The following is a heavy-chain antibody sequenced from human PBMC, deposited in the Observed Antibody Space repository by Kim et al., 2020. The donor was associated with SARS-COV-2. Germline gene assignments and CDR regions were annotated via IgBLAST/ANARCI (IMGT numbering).Heavy chain of an antibody. J-gene: IGHJ4*02. Sequence: GGSLRLSCAASGFSFSNFGMHWVRQAPGRGLEWVAVIWYDGSNTYYADPIKGRFTISRDNSKNTLYLQMNSLRVEDTAVYYCAKSRDYDSSGYYYYFEYWGQGTLVTVSS. D-gene: IGHD3-22*01. V-gene: IGHV3-33*06. CDR3: AKSRDYDSSGYYYYFEY. CDR2: IWYDGSNT. CDR1: GFSFSNFG.